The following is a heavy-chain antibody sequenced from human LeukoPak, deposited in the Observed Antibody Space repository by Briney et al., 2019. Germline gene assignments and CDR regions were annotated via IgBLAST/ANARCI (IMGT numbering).Heavy chain of an antibody. J-gene: IGHJ4*02. CDR3: ARLYKGDYVWGSYRPGYYFDY. D-gene: IGHD3-16*02. CDR2: ISSSGSTI. V-gene: IGHV3-48*03. CDR1: GFTFSSYE. Sequence: GGSLRLSCAASGFTFSSYEVNWVRQAPGKGLEWVSYISSSGSTIYYADSVKGRFTISRDNAKNSLYLQMNSLRAEDTAVYYCARLYKGDYVWGSYRPGYYFDYWGQGTLVTVSS.